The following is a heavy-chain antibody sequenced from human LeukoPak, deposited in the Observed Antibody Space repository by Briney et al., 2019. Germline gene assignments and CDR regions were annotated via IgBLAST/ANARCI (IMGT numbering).Heavy chain of an antibody. Sequence: GASVKVSCKASGYTFTSYGISWVRQAPGQGLEWMGWISAYNGNTNYAQKLQGRVTMTTDTSTSTAYMELRSLRSDDTAVYYCARGHCSSTSCYTTDDAFDTWGQGTMVTVSS. D-gene: IGHD2-2*02. J-gene: IGHJ3*02. V-gene: IGHV1-18*01. CDR2: ISAYNGNT. CDR1: GYTFTSYG. CDR3: ARGHCSSTSCYTTDDAFDT.